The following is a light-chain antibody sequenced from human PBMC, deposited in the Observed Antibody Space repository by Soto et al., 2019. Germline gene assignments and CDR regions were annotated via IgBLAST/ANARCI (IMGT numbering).Light chain of an antibody. CDR2: AAS. V-gene: IGKV3-15*01. Sequence: EIVMTQSPATLSVSPGERATLSCRANQSVSSSLAWFQQKPGQAPRLLIYAASARATGIAARLSGSGSGTEFTLTICSLQSEDFAVYYCLQHKNWPFTFGQGTKLEIK. J-gene: IGKJ2*01. CDR3: LQHKNWPFT. CDR1: QSVSSS.